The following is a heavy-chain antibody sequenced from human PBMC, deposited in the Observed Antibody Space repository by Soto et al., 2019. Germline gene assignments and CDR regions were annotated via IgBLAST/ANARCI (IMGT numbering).Heavy chain of an antibody. J-gene: IGHJ3*02. CDR3: ASEGRIPAAMRLGAFDI. CDR1: GFTFSDYY. CDR2: ISSSGSTI. Sequence: QVQLVESGGGLVKPGGSLRLSCAASGFTFSDYYMSWIRQAPGKGLEWVSYISSSGSTIYYADPVKGRFTISRDNAKNSLYLQMNSLRAEDTAVYYCASEGRIPAAMRLGAFDIWGQGTMVTVSS. D-gene: IGHD2-2*01. V-gene: IGHV3-11*01.